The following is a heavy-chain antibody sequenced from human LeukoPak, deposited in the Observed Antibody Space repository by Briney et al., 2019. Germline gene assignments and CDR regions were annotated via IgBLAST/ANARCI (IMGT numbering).Heavy chain of an antibody. CDR1: GYTITGYY. J-gene: IGHJ6*02. Sequence: GASVNVSCKASGYTITGYYMHWVRQAPGQGLEWMGRINPNTGDTNSARKFQGRITMTRDTSISTVYMELSSLRSEDTAVYYCARGEERPPYYYGMDVWGQGTTVTVSS. V-gene: IGHV1-2*06. CDR3: ARGEERPPYYYGMDV. D-gene: IGHD1-26*01. CDR2: INPNTGDT.